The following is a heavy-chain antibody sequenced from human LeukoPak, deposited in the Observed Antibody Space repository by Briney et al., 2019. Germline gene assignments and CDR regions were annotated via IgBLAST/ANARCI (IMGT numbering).Heavy chain of an antibody. CDR3: ARETRLHSGSYSNDAFDI. V-gene: IGHV4-59*01. J-gene: IGHJ3*02. CDR2: ISYSGST. Sequence: ETLSLTCSVSGGSISYYWSWIRQPPGKGLEWIGYISYSGSTDYNPSLKSRVTISLDTSKNQFSLRLSSVTAADTAAYYCARETRLHSGSYSNDAFDIWGQGTMVTVSS. D-gene: IGHD1-26*01. CDR1: GGSISYY.